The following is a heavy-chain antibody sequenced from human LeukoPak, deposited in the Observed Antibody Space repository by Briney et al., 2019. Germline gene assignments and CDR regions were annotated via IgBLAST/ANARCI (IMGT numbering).Heavy chain of an antibody. D-gene: IGHD3-10*01. Sequence: PGGSLRLSCAASGFTVSSNYMSWVRQAPGKGLEWVSVIYSGGNTYYADSVEGRFTISRDNSKNTLYLQMGSLRAEDTAVYYCAREYRGEYYFAYWGQGTLVTVSS. CDR3: AREYRGEYYFAY. CDR1: GFTVSSNY. V-gene: IGHV3-66*01. CDR2: IYSGGNT. J-gene: IGHJ4*02.